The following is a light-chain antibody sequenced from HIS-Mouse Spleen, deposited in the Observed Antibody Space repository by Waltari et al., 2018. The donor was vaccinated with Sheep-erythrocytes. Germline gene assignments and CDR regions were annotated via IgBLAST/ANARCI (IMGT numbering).Light chain of an antibody. CDR1: QGISSY. V-gene: IGKV1-8*01. CDR2: AAS. CDR3: QQYYSYPPT. J-gene: IGKJ1*01. Sequence: AIRMTQSPSSFSASTGDRVTITCRASQGISSYFAWYQQKPGKAPKLLIYAASTLQSGVSSRFSGSGSGTDFTLTISCLQSEDFATYYCQQYYSYPPTFGQGTKVEIK.